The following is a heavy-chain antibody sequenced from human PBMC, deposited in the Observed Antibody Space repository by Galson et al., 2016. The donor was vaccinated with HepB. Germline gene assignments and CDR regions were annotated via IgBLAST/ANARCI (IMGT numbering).Heavy chain of an antibody. J-gene: IGHJ4*02. V-gene: IGHV3-33*06. CDR1: GFSFSSYG. D-gene: IGHD3-16*01. Sequence: SLRLSCAASGFSFSSYGMHWVRQAPGKGLEWVAVIWHDGSNINYVDSVNGRFTISRDNYRNTLDRQMNSLRAEDTATYFCAKETSNWGQYYFDYWGQGTRVTVSS. CDR3: AKETSNWGQYYFDY. CDR2: IWHDGSNI.